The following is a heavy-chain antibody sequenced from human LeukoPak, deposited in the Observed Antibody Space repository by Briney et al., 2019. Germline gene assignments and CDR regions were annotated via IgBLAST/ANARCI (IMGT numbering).Heavy chain of an antibody. V-gene: IGHV3-30*02. CDR2: MRYDGSNR. D-gene: IGHD4-17*01. CDR1: GFTFSSYG. CDR3: ARDIDCGDTYYYYYMDV. J-gene: IGHJ6*03. Sequence: GGSLRLSCAASGFTFSSYGMHWVRQAPGKGLEWVAFMRYDGSNRNYADSVKGRFTISRDNSKNTLYLQVNSLRAEDMAVYYCARDIDCGDTYYYYYMDVWGKGTTVTISS.